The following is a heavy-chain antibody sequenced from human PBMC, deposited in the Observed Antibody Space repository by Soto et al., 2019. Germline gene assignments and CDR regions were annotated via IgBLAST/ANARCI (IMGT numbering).Heavy chain of an antibody. Sequence: GGSLRLSCAASGFTFRDYYMTWIRQAPGKGLEWLSYISSSGSTIYYADSVKGRFTISRDNAKNSLYLQMNSLRAEDTAVYYCARGGTHGFVDYWGQGTLVTVSS. CDR3: ARGGTHGFVDY. CDR1: GFTFRDYY. J-gene: IGHJ4*02. D-gene: IGHD1-1*01. CDR2: ISSSGSTI. V-gene: IGHV3-11*01.